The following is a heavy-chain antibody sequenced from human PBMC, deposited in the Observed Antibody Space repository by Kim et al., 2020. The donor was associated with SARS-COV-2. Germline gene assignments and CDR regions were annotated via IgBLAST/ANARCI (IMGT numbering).Heavy chain of an antibody. V-gene: IGHV4-34*01. CDR3: AASFWANYYYYGMDV. D-gene: IGHD3-3*01. Sequence: PSLKSRVTISVDTSKNQFSLKLSSVTAADTAVYYCAASFWANYYYYGMDVWGQGTTVTVSS. J-gene: IGHJ6*02.